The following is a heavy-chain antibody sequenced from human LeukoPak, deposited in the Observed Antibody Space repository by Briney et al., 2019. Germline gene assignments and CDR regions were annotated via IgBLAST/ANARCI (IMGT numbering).Heavy chain of an antibody. J-gene: IGHJ3*02. Sequence: GGSLRLSCAASGFTFRSYAMIWVRQTPGKGLEWVSGISGSGGSTYHADSVKGRFTISRDISKNTLYLQMNSLRAEDTAVYYCAKDQVISGSEASDIWGQGTMVTVSS. CDR3: AKDQVISGSEASDI. CDR1: GFTFRSYA. D-gene: IGHD2-21*01. V-gene: IGHV3-23*01. CDR2: ISGSGGST.